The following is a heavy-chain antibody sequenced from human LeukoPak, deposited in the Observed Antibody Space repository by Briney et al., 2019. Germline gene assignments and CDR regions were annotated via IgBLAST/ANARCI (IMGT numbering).Heavy chain of an antibody. CDR3: ARRYYGEYDAFDI. J-gene: IGHJ3*02. V-gene: IGHV3-74*01. CDR2: INSDGSST. D-gene: IGHD4-17*01. Sequence: GGSLRLSCAASGFTFSSYWMHWVRQAPGKGLVWVSRINSDGSSTSYADSVKGRFTISRDNAKNTLYLQMNSLRAEDTAVYYCARRYYGEYDAFDIWGQGTMVTVSS. CDR1: GFTFSSYW.